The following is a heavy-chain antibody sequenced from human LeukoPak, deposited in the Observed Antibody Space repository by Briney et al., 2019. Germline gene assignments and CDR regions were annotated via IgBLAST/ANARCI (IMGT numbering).Heavy chain of an antibody. J-gene: IGHJ4*02. CDR2: IYYSGST. CDR1: GGSVSSGSYY. V-gene: IGHV4-61*01. CDR3: ARRRVYSGSGEFDF. Sequence: SETLSLTCTVSGGSVSSGSYYWSWIRQPPGKGLEWIGYIYYSGSTNYNPSLKSRVTISVDTSKNQFSLKLSSVTTADTAVYYCARRRVYSGSGEFDFWGQGTLVTVSS. D-gene: IGHD5-12*01.